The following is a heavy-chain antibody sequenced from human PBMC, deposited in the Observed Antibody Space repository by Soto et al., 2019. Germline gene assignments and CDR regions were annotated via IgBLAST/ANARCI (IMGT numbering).Heavy chain of an antibody. J-gene: IGHJ4*02. CDR3: AKERGSGSYYHFDY. Sequence: GGSLRLSCAASGFTFNDYATHWVRQAPGKGLEWVSGISWNSGSIGYADSVKGRFTISRDNAKNSLYLQMNSLRPEDTALYYCAKERGSGSYYHFDYWGQGTLVTVSS. CDR2: ISWNSGSI. D-gene: IGHD1-26*01. V-gene: IGHV3-9*01. CDR1: GFTFNDYA.